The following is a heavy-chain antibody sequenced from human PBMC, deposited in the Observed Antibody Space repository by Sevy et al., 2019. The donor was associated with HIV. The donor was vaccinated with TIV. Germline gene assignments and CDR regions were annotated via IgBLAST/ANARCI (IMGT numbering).Heavy chain of an antibody. CDR2: INPSGGST. CDR3: AREGVSRDYYDSSTYYYAFDY. V-gene: IGHV1-46*01. CDR1: GYTFTSHY. J-gene: IGHJ4*02. D-gene: IGHD3-22*01. Sequence: ASVKVSCKASGYTFTSHYMFWVRLAPGQGLEWMGLINPSGGSTSYAQKFQGRVTMTRDTSTSTVYMELSGLRSEDTAVYYCAREGVSRDYYDSSTYYYAFDYWDQGTLVTVSS.